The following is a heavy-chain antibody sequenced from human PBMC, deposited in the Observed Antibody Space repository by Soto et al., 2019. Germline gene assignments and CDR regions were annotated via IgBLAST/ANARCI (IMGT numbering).Heavy chain of an antibody. CDR3: AQALVFTGGDGFDI. V-gene: IGHV4-31*02. CDR2: IYYSGNT. Sequence: QVRLQEWGPGLVKPSQTLSLKCSVSGGSITTGGRYWSWIRQLPGKGLEWIGDIYYSGNTYYNASLKSRVTISGEVAKNQFSLKLSSVTAADTAVYYCAQALVFTGGDGFDIWGQGRLVTVSS. D-gene: IGHD1-1*01. J-gene: IGHJ3*02. CDR1: GGSITTGGRY.